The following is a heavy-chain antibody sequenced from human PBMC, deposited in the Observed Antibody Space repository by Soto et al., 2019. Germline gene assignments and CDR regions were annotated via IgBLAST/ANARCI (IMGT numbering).Heavy chain of an antibody. CDR1: GGSVTSYA. D-gene: IGHD3-3*02. CDR3: ARDPRPHFNNLDTGVWFDT. CDR2: IIPIFGTP. V-gene: IGHV1-69*06. Sequence: QVQLVQSGAEVKKPGSSVKVSCKASGGSVTSYAFSWVRQAPGQGLEWVGGIIPIFGTPNYAQKFQGRVTISADRSTSTVYLDLTDLTSEDTAVYFWARDPRPHFNNLDTGVWFDTWGQGTLVIVS. J-gene: IGHJ5*02.